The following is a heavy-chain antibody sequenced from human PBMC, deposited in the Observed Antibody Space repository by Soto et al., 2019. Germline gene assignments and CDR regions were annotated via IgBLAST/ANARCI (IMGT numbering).Heavy chain of an antibody. D-gene: IGHD2-15*01. J-gene: IGHJ4*02. CDR3: AGRPRVVSGDLHRLDY. CDR1: GFTVSSNY. Sequence: GGSLRLSCAASGFTVSSNYMSWVRQAPGKWLEWVSVIYSGDNTYYADSVKGRFTISRDSSKNTLYLQMHSLRAEDTAVYYCAGRPRVVSGDLHRLDYWGQGXLVTVYS. CDR2: IYSGDNT. V-gene: IGHV3-53*01.